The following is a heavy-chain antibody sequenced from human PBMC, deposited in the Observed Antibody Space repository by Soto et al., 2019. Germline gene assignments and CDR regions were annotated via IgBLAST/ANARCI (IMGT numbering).Heavy chain of an antibody. CDR2: IYFSGST. V-gene: IGHV4-59*01. CDR3: ASQTLPTYYYNSGSSPWFDP. Sequence: XATLSLTCTVSGGSISGSFWSWIRQPPGKGLEWIGNIYFSGSTNYNPSLKSRVTISIDTSKNQFSLKVTSVTAADTAVYFCASQTLPTYYYNSGSSPWFDPWGQGTLVTVSS. CDR1: GGSISGSF. D-gene: IGHD3-10*01. J-gene: IGHJ5*02.